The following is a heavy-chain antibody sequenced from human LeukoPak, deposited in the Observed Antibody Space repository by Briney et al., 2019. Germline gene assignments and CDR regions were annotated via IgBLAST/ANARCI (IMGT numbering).Heavy chain of an antibody. CDR1: GFPFSSYG. D-gene: IGHD4-11*01. CDR2: IPYDGSDK. Sequence: GGSLRLSCAVSGFPFSSYGMHWVRQAPGKGLEWVAFIPYDGSDKFYADSVKGRFTISRDNSKNTLYLQMNSLRAEDTAVYYCAAMTSVTTGDYWGQGTLVTVSS. J-gene: IGHJ4*02. V-gene: IGHV3-30*02. CDR3: AAMTSVTTGDY.